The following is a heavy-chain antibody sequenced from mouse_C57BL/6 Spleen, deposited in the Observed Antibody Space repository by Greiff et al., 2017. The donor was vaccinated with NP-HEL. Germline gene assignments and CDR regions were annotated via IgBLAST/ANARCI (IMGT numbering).Heavy chain of an antibody. CDR2: ISSGSSTI. V-gene: IGHV5-17*01. CDR1: GFTFSDYG. CDR3: ATNRWYFDV. J-gene: IGHJ1*03. Sequence: EVQLVESGGGLVKPGGSLKLSCAASGFTFSDYGMHWVRQAPEKGLEWVAYISSGSSTIYYADTVKVRFTISRDNAKNTLFLQMTSLRSEDTAMYYCATNRWYFDVWGTGTTVTVSS.